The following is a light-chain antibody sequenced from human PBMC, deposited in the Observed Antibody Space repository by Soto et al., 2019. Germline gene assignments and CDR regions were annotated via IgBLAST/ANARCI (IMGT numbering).Light chain of an antibody. CDR3: ASWDDSLNAPV. J-gene: IGLJ2*01. V-gene: IGLV1-44*01. CDR1: TSNIGRND. CDR2: GHN. Sequence: QSVLTQPPSASGTPGQRFSISCSGSTSNIGRNDVNWYQQLPGTAPKLLIYGHNQRPSGVPERFSGSKSGTSASLAISGLQSEDEADYYCASWDDSLNAPVFGGGTQLTVL.